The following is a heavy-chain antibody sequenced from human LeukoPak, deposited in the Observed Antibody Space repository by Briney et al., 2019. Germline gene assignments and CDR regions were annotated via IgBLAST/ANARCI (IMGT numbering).Heavy chain of an antibody. V-gene: IGHV1-2*02. CDR1: GYTFTGYY. CDR3: ARRIAAAGIYYFDY. J-gene: IGHJ4*02. D-gene: IGHD6-13*01. Sequence: ASVKVSCKASGYTFTGYYMHWVRQAPGQGLEWMGWINPNSGGTNYAQKFQGRVTMTRDTSISTAYMELGRLRSDDTAVYYCARRIAAAGIYYFDYWGQGTLVTVSS. CDR2: INPNSGGT.